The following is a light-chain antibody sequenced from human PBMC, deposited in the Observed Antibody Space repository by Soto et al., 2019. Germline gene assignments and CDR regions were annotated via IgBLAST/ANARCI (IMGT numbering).Light chain of an antibody. Sequence: QSALTQPPSASGSPGQSVTFSCTGTSSDVGAYNYVSWYQQHPGKAPKVLIFEVSKRPSGVPDRFTGSKSGNTASLTVYGLQAEDGADYYCCSYAGSTNLGVFGGGTKVTVL. CDR2: EVS. CDR3: CSYAGSTNLGV. V-gene: IGLV2-8*01. CDR1: SSDVGAYNY. J-gene: IGLJ3*02.